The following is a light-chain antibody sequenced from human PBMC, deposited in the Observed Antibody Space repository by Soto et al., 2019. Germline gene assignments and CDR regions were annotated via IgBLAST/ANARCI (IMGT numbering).Light chain of an antibody. J-gene: IGLJ3*02. V-gene: IGLV2-8*01. CDR2: EVT. CDR3: SSYAGSNTWV. Sequence: QSALTQPPSASGSPGQSVTISCTGTSSDVGAYNYVSWYRQYPGKAPKLLIFEVTSRPSGVPDRFSGSKSGNTASLTVSGLQAEDEAHYYCSSYAGSNTWVFGGRTKVTVL. CDR1: SSDVGAYNY.